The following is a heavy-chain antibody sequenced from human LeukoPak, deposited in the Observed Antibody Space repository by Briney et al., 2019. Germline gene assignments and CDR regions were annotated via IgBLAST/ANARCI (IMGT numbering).Heavy chain of an antibody. J-gene: IGHJ4*02. Sequence: SETLSLTCTVSGGSITTYYWSWIRQPPGKGLEWIAYISDIGSINYNPSLKSRVTISLDTSKNQFSLKLSSVTAADTAVYYCAGHHPRNTVDFWGQGTLVTVSS. V-gene: IGHV4-59*08. CDR1: GGSITTYY. D-gene: IGHD2/OR15-2a*01. CDR2: ISDIGSI. CDR3: AGHHPRNTVDF.